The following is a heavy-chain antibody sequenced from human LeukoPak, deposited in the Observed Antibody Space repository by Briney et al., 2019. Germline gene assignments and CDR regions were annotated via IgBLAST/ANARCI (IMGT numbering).Heavy chain of an antibody. CDR2: ISGSGGST. D-gene: IGHD3-22*01. Sequence: GGSLRLSCAASGFTFSSYAMSWVRQAPGKGLEWVSAISGSGGSTYYADSVKGRFTISRDNSKNTLYLQMDSLRAEDTAVYYCAKDRADSSGYYYSHYNWFDPWGQGTLVTVSS. J-gene: IGHJ5*02. CDR3: AKDRADSSGYYYSHYNWFDP. V-gene: IGHV3-23*01. CDR1: GFTFSSYA.